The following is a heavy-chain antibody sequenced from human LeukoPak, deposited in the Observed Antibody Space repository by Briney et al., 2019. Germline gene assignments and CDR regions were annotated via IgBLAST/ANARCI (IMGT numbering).Heavy chain of an antibody. J-gene: IGHJ5*02. V-gene: IGHV4-4*07. CDR1: GGSISSYY. CDR2: IYTSGST. D-gene: IGHD6-19*01. Sequence: SETLSLTCTVSGGSISSYYWSWIRQPAGKGLEWIGRIYTSGSTNYNPSLKSRVTMSVDTSKNQFSLKLSSVTAADTAVYYCARDLIVGIAVASNWFDPWGQGTLVTVSS. CDR3: ARDLIVGIAVASNWFDP.